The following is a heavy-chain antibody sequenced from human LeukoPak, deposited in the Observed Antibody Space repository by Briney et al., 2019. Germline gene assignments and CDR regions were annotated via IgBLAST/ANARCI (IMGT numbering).Heavy chain of an antibody. J-gene: IGHJ5*02. Sequence: SETLSLTCTVSGGSISSGDYYWSWIRQPPGKGLEWIGYIYYNGSTYYNPSLKGRVTISVDTSKNQFSLKLSSVTAADTAVYYCARGRRYKLLRGGWFDPWGQGTLVTASS. CDR3: ARGRRYKLLRGGWFDP. CDR1: GGSISSGDYY. CDR2: IYYNGST. D-gene: IGHD5-12*01. V-gene: IGHV4-30-4*01.